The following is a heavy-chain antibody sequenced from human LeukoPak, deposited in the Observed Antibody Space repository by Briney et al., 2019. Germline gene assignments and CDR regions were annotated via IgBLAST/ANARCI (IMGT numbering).Heavy chain of an antibody. D-gene: IGHD5-12*01. J-gene: IGHJ4*02. V-gene: IGHV4-34*01. CDR2: INHSGST. Sequence: SETLSLTCAVYGGSFSGYYWSWIRQPPGKGLEWIGEINHSGSTNYNPSLKSRVTISVDTSKNQFSLKLSSVTAADTAVYYCAGHLGGYGRVDYWGQGTLVTVSS. CDR1: GGSFSGYY. CDR3: AGHLGGYGRVDY.